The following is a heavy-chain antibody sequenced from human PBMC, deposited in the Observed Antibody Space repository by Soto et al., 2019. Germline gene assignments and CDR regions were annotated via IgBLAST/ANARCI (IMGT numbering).Heavy chain of an antibody. CDR1: GYTFTRYD. CDR2: MNPNSGNT. J-gene: IGHJ6*02. D-gene: IGHD6-13*01. CDR3: ARRGYSSSGYYYYYYGMDV. Sequence: QVQLVQSGAEVKKPGASVKVSCKASGYTFTRYDINWVRQATGQGLEWMGWMNPNSGNTGYAQKFQGRVTMTRNTHXXXAXXELSSLRSEDTAVYYCARRGYSSSGYYYYYYGMDVWGQGTTVTVSS. V-gene: IGHV1-8*01.